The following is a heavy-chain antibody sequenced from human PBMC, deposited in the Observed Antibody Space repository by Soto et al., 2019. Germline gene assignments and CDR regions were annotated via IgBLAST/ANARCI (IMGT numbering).Heavy chain of an antibody. CDR3: AKDLLPNTVTTSGS. CDR1: GFTFDSHG. CDR2: ISSDGNNK. J-gene: IGHJ5*02. V-gene: IGHV3-30*18. Sequence: QVQLVESGGGAVQPGRSLRLSCAASGFTFDSHGMHWVRQAPGKGLEWVAVISSDGNNKYYADSVKGRFTISRDNFNNILYLQMRSLRAEDTAVYYCAKDLLPNTVTTSGSWGQGTLVTVSS. D-gene: IGHD4-17*01.